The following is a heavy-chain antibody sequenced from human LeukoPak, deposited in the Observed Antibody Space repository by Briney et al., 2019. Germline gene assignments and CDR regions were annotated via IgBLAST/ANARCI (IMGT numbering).Heavy chain of an antibody. D-gene: IGHD5-18*01. V-gene: IGHV3-21*01. CDR3: ARGERGYSYGYFDY. Sequence: GGSLRLSCAASGFTFSSYSMNWVRQAPGKGLEWVSSISSSSSYIYYADSVKGRFTISRDNAKNSLYLQMNSLRAEDTAVYYCARGERGYSYGYFDYWGQGTLVTVSS. J-gene: IGHJ4*02. CDR2: ISSSSSYI. CDR1: GFTFSSYS.